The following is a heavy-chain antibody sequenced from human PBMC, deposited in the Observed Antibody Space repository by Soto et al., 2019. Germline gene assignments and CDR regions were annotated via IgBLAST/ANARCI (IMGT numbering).Heavy chain of an antibody. CDR3: TTGYSYGYGYFDY. V-gene: IGHV3-15*07. CDR1: GFTFSNAW. D-gene: IGHD5-18*01. J-gene: IGHJ4*02. CDR2: IKSKTDGGTT. Sequence: EVQLVESGGGLVKPGGSLRLSCAASGFTFSNAWMNWVRQAPGKGLEWVGRIKSKTDGGTTDYAAPVKGRFTISRDDSKNTLYLQMNSLKTKDTAVYYCTTGYSYGYGYFDYWGQGTLVTVSS.